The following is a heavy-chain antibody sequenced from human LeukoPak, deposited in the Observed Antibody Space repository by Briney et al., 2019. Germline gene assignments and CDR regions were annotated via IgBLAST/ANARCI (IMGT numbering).Heavy chain of an antibody. Sequence: PSETLSLTCTVSDGSMSDYYWHWIRQPPGKGLEWIGYIYYSGSTNYYPSLKSRGAISVDTSKNQFSLKLSSVTAADSAVYYCARGHDYYYSGRQSWLDPWGQGILVTVSS. V-gene: IGHV4-59*01. CDR3: ARGHDYYYSGRQSWLDP. CDR1: DGSMSDYY. D-gene: IGHD3-10*01. CDR2: IYYSGST. J-gene: IGHJ5*02.